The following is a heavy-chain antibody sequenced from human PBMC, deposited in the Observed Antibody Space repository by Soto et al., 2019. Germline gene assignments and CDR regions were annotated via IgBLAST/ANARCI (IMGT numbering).Heavy chain of an antibody. D-gene: IGHD6-6*01. CDR1: RHSIRNGYS. Sequence: SANLTLTWVVSRHSIRNGYSCRSIRLTPGKALEWIASMLPSARTYYTLSFKSRVTISIDTSRDQFSLKLRSVTAADTAVYDGAREARGPYLSSLDDSGPGTLVTV. CDR3: AREARGPYLSSLDD. V-gene: IGHV4-38-2*02. J-gene: IGHJ4*01. CDR2: MLPSART.